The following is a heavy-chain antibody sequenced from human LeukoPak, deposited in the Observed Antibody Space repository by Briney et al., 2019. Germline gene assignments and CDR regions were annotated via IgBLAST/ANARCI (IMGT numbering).Heavy chain of an antibody. V-gene: IGHV4-34*01. CDR3: ARVLRYFDWPCDY. J-gene: IGHJ4*02. CDR2: INHSGST. CDR1: GGSFSGYY. D-gene: IGHD3-9*01. Sequence: KTSETLSLTCAVYGGSFSGYYWSWIRQPPGKGLEWIGEINHSGSTNYNPSLKSRVTISVDTSKNQFSLKLSSVTAADTAVYYCARVLRYFDWPCDYWGQGTLVTVSS.